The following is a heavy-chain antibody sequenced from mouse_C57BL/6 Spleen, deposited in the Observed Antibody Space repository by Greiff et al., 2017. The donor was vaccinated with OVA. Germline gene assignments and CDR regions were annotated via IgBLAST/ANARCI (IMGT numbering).Heavy chain of an antibody. J-gene: IGHJ4*01. CDR2: FYPGSGSI. Sequence: VQLVESGAELVKPGASVKLSCKASGYTFTEYTIHWVKQRSGQGLEWIGWFYPGSGSIKYNEKFKDKATLTADKSSRTVYMELSRLTSEDSAVYFGARHEEGIYYGNYNYAMDYWGQGTSVTVSS. CDR1: GYTFTEYT. D-gene: IGHD2-1*01. V-gene: IGHV1-62-2*01. CDR3: ARHEEGIYYGNYNYAMDY.